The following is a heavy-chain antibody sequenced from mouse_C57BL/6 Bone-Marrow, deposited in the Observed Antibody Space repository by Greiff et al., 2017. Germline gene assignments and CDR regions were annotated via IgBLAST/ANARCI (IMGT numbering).Heavy chain of an antibody. CDR1: GFSFNTYA. CDR2: LRSKSNNYAT. J-gene: IGHJ3*01. Sequence: EVQGVESGGGLVQPKGSLTLSCAASGFSFNTYAMNWVRQAPGKGLDWVARLRSKSNNYATYSADSVKDRFTISIGDAERMLYLQMNNLKTEDTAMYYCVRLHSFAYWGQGTLVTVSA. CDR3: VRLHSFAY. V-gene: IGHV10-1*01.